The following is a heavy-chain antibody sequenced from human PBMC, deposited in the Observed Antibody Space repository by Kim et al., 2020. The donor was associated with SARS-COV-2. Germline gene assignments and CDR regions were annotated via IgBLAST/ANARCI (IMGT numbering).Heavy chain of an antibody. CDR3: AREDALDNWFDP. Sequence: SETLSLTCTGSGGSISSYYWSWIRQPPGKGLEWIGYIYYSGSTNYNPSLKSRVTISVDTSKNQFSLKLSSVTAADTAVYYCAREDALDNWFDPWGQGTLVTVSS. J-gene: IGHJ5*02. V-gene: IGHV4-59*01. CDR2: IYYSGST. CDR1: GGSISSYY.